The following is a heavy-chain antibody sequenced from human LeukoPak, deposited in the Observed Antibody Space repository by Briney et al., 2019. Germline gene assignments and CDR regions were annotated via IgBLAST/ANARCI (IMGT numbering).Heavy chain of an antibody. D-gene: IGHD6-19*01. J-gene: IGHJ4*02. Sequence: GGSLRLSCAASGFSFSSYSMNWARQSPGKGLEWDSYISSSSSTISYADSVKGRFTISRDNAKNSLYLQMNSLRADDTAVYYCARILDSAWGELGYWGQGTLVTVSS. CDR3: ARILDSAWGELGY. CDR1: GFSFSSYS. V-gene: IGHV3-48*01. CDR2: ISSSSSTI.